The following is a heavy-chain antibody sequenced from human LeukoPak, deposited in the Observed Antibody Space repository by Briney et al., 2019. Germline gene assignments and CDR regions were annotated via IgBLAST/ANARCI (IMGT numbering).Heavy chain of an antibody. D-gene: IGHD3-10*01. CDR2: ISGDGGST. CDR3: VKDFRGIPIDY. CDR1: GFPFSSFA. Sequence: PGGSLRLSCSASGFPFSSFAMYWVRQPPGKGLEYVSDISGDGGSTYYADSVKGRFTISRDNSKNTLYLQMRSLRVEDTAVYYCVKDFRGIPIDYWGQGTLVTVSS. J-gene: IGHJ4*02. V-gene: IGHV3-64D*06.